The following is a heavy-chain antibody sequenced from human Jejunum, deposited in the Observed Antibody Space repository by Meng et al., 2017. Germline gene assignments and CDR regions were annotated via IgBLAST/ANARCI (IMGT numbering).Heavy chain of an antibody. CDR3: ARDLLGPAIAASGYFDP. CDR2: IYHTGST. Sequence: QESGPGLVKPSGTLSLTWAVSGGSISDSNWWSWVRQPPGKGLEWIGEIYHTGSTNYNPSLKSRVTMSLDKSKNQFFLDLTSVTAADTAVYYCARDLLGPAIAASGYFDPWGQGTLVTVSS. CDR1: GGSISDSNW. J-gene: IGHJ5*02. V-gene: IGHV4-4*02. D-gene: IGHD5-12*01.